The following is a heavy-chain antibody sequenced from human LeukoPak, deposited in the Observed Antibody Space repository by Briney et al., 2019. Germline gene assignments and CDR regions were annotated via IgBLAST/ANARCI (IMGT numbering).Heavy chain of an antibody. CDR1: GFTFSSNY. J-gene: IGHJ4*02. Sequence: PGGSLRLSCAASGFTFSSNYMSWVRQAPGKGLEWVSVIYSGGSTYYADSVTGRFTISRDNSKNTLYLQMNSLRAEDTAVYYCARGASDYVLDYWGQGTLVTVSS. D-gene: IGHD5-12*01. V-gene: IGHV3-53*01. CDR3: ARGASDYVLDY. CDR2: IYSGGST.